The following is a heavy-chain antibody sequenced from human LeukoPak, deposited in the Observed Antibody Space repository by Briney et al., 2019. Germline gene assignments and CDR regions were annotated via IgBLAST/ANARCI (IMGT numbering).Heavy chain of an antibody. CDR3: AAPPRAGARPPYDY. V-gene: IGHV3-23*01. CDR1: GFTFSSYG. Sequence: GGSLRLSCATSGFTFSSYGMSWVRQAPGKGLEWISAISAGGDSTYYADSVRGRFTISKDESKTTLFLQMNSLRAGDTAIYYCAAPPRAGARPPYDYWGHGAQVTVSS. J-gene: IGHJ4*01. D-gene: IGHD6-6*01. CDR2: ISAGGDST.